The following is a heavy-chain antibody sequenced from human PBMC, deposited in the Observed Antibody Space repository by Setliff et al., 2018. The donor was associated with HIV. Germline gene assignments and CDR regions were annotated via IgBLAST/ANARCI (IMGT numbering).Heavy chain of an antibody. D-gene: IGHD2-15*01. Sequence: SETLSLTCVVYRGSFSDYYWTWVRQPPGKGLEWIGEISPSGSTNYNPSLKSRVTISVDTSENQFSLKLSSVTAADTAVYYCARTPQEVVVVAATRPYYYYYMDVWGKGTTVTVSS. CDR1: RGSFSDYY. CDR2: ISPSGST. CDR3: ARTPQEVVVVAATRPYYYYYMDV. J-gene: IGHJ6*03. V-gene: IGHV4-34*01.